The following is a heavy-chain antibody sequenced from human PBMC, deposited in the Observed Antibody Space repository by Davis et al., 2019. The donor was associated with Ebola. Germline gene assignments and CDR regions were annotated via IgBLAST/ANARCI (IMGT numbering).Heavy chain of an antibody. Sequence: SLKISCAASGFTFADYSMHWVRQAPGKGLEWVSGISWNSGSIGYADSVKGRFTISRDNAKNSLYLQMNSLRAEDTALYYCAKDYSSSSGAAFDYWGQGTLVTVSS. CDR1: GFTFADYS. J-gene: IGHJ4*02. CDR2: ISWNSGSI. D-gene: IGHD6-6*01. CDR3: AKDYSSSSGAAFDY. V-gene: IGHV3-9*01.